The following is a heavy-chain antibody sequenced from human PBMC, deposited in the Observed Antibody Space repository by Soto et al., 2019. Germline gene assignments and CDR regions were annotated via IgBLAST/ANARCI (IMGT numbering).Heavy chain of an antibody. CDR2: IIPFFGTA. CDR1: GGTFSSYA. CDR3: ARGHVWFEITNYFDY. Sequence: QVQLVQSGAEVKKPGSSVKVSCKASGGTFSSYAISWVRQAPGQGLEWMGGIIPFFGTANYAQKVQGRVTLNAHESKSTAYMERSSLSSEDTAVYYGARGHVWFEITNYFDYWGQGTLVTVSS. D-gene: IGHD3-10*01. V-gene: IGHV1-69*12. J-gene: IGHJ4*02.